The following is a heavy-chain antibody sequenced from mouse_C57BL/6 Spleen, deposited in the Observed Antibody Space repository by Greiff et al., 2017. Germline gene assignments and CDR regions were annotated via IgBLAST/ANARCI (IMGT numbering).Heavy chain of an antibody. D-gene: IGHD1-1*01. J-gene: IGHJ4*01. Sequence: VQLQQPGAELVKPGASVKLSCKASGYTFTSYWMHWVKQRPGQGLEWIGMIHPKSGSTNYNEKFKSKATLTVDKSSSTAYMQLSSLTSEDSAVYYCARGYYGLYYYAMDYWGQGTSVTVSS. V-gene: IGHV1-64*01. CDR1: GYTFTSYW. CDR3: ARGYYGLYYYAMDY. CDR2: IHPKSGST.